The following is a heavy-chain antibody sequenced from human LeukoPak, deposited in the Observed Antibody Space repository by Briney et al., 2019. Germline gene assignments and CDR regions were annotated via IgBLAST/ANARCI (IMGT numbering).Heavy chain of an antibody. J-gene: IGHJ6*03. V-gene: IGHV4-4*07. CDR1: GGSISSYY. CDR3: GAFRASRDYYSRDF. Sequence: SETLSLTCTVSGGSISSYYWSWIRQPAGKGLEWIGRIYTSGSTNYNPSLKSRVTMSVDTSKNQFSLKLSSVTAADTAVYYCGAFRASRDYYSRDFWGKGTPATVSS. CDR2: IYTSGST.